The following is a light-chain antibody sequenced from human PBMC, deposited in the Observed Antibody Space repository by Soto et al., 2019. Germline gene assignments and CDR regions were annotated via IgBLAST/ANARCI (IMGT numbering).Light chain of an antibody. Sequence: EIVLTQSPGTLSLSPGERATLSCRASQSVSSSYLAWYQQKPGQAPRLLIYGASYRATGIPDRFSGRGSGTDFTLTISRLEPEDFAVYYCQQYDDSLSSFTFGHGTNLEIK. CDR3: QQYDDSLSSFT. CDR1: QSVSSSY. V-gene: IGKV3-20*01. J-gene: IGKJ2*01. CDR2: GAS.